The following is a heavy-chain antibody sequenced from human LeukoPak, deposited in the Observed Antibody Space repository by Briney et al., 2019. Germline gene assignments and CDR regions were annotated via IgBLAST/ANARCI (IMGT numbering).Heavy chain of an antibody. V-gene: IGHV1-8*01. D-gene: IGHD5-24*01. Sequence: ASVKVSCKSSGYTFTSYDINWVRQVTGQGLDWMGWMNPNSGNTGYAQKFQGRVTMTRNTSISTAYMELSSLRSEDTAVYYCARGRWLQDFDYWGQGTLVTVSS. CDR1: GYTFTSYD. CDR2: MNPNSGNT. J-gene: IGHJ4*02. CDR3: ARGRWLQDFDY.